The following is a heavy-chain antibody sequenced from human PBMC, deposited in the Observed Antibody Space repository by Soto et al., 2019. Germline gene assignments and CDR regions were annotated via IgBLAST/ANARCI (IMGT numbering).Heavy chain of an antibody. J-gene: IGHJ5*02. CDR2: INAGNGNT. Sequence: QVQLVQSGAEVKKPGASVKVSCKASGYTFTSYAMHWVRQAPGQRLEWMGWINAGNGNTKYSQKFQGRVTITRDTSASTAYMELSSLRSEDTAVYYFARDGGSGWYLPPGGWFDPWGQGTLVTVSS. CDR1: GYTFTSYA. CDR3: ARDGGSGWYLPPGGWFDP. V-gene: IGHV1-3*01. D-gene: IGHD6-19*01.